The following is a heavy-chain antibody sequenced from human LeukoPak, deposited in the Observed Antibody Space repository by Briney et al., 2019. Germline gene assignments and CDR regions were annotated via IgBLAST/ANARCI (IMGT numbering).Heavy chain of an antibody. Sequence: ASVKVSCKASGYTFTSYYMHWVRQAPGQGLEWMGIINSSGGSTSYAQKFQGRVTMTRDTSTSTVYMELSSLRSEDTAVYYCARDRWTGIVGAMYWFDPWGQGTLVTVSS. J-gene: IGHJ5*02. CDR3: ARDRWTGIVGAMYWFDP. V-gene: IGHV1-46*01. CDR2: INSSGGST. D-gene: IGHD1-26*01. CDR1: GYTFTSYY.